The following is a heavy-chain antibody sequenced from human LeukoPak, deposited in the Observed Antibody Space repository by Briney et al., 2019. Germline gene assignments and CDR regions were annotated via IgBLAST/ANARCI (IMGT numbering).Heavy chain of an antibody. CDR3: ARDNSGVLGY. CDR1: GFTFSSYA. D-gene: IGHD4-23*01. V-gene: IGHV3-66*01. Sequence: GGSLRLSCAASGFTFSSYAMSWVRQAPGKGLEWVSVIYAGGNTQYADSVKGRFTISRDNSKNTLYLLMNSLRAEDTAVYYCARDNSGVLGYWGQGTLVTVSS. CDR2: IYAGGNT. J-gene: IGHJ4*02.